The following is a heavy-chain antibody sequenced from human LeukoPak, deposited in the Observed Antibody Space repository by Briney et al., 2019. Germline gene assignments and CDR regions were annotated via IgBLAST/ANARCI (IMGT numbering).Heavy chain of an antibody. CDR3: ARGITSVPTHKISFQH. V-gene: IGHV3-7*01. Sequence: GGSLRLSCAASGFTFSTYWMSWVRQAPGKGLEWVANIQQDGSEKYYVDSVKGRFTISRDNAKNSLYLQMNSLRAEDTAVYYCARGITSVPTHKISFQHWGQGTLVTVSS. CDR2: IQQDGSEK. J-gene: IGHJ1*01. D-gene: IGHD3-16*01. CDR1: GFTFSTYW.